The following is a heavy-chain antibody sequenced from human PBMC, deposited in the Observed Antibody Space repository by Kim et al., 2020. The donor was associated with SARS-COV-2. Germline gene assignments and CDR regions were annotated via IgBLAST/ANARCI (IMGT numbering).Heavy chain of an antibody. CDR3: ATGTSIAAREGYYFDY. D-gene: IGHD6-6*01. J-gene: IGHJ4*02. V-gene: IGHV1-24*01. Sequence: KFQGRVTMNENTSTDTAYMELSSLRSEDTAVYYCATGTSIAAREGYYFDYWGQGTLVTVSS.